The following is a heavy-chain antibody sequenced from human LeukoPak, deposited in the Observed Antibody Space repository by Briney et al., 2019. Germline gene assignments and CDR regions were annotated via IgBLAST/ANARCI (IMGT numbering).Heavy chain of an antibody. Sequence: GGSLRLPCAASGFTFSSYSMNWVRQAPGKGLEWVSSISSGSSDINYADSVKGRFTISRDDAKNSLFLQMNGLRAEDTAVYYCARAFDTPMAESSHYWGQGTLVTVSS. J-gene: IGHJ4*02. CDR1: GFTFSSYS. CDR2: ISSGSSDI. CDR3: ARAFDTPMAESSHY. V-gene: IGHV3-21*01. D-gene: IGHD5-18*01.